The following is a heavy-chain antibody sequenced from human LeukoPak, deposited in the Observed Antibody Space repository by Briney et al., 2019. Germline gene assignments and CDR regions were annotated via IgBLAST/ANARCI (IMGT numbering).Heavy chain of an antibody. CDR2: IYYSGST. J-gene: IGHJ6*03. CDR3: ARGQKQWLVVYYYYYMDV. V-gene: IGHV4-39*07. Sequence: SETLSLTCTVSGGSISSSSYYWGWIRQPPGKGLEWIGSIYYSGSTNYNPSLKSRVTISVDTSKNQFSLKLSSVTAADTAVYYCARGQKQWLVVYYYYYMDVWGKGTTVTISS. CDR1: GGSISSSSYY. D-gene: IGHD6-19*01.